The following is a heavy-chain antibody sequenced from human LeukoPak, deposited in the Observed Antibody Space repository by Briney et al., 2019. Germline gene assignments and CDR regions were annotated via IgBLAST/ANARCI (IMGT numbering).Heavy chain of an antibody. D-gene: IGHD6-19*01. Sequence: SETLSLTCAVYGGSFSGYYWSWIRQPPGKGLEWIGEINHSGSTNYNPSLKSRVTISVDTSKNQFSLKLSSVTAADTAVYYCARVPFRNIAVAGSPPIRWGQGTLVTVSS. J-gene: IGHJ4*02. V-gene: IGHV4-34*01. CDR2: INHSGST. CDR1: GGSFSGYY. CDR3: ARVPFRNIAVAGSPPIR.